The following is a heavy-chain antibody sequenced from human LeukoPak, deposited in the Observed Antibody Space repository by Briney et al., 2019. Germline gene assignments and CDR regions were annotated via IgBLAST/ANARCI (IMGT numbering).Heavy chain of an antibody. CDR3: ATANSGHFGAT. CDR2: IKSKTDGGTT. D-gene: IGHD4/OR15-4a*01. V-gene: IGHV3-15*01. CDR1: GFTFSNAW. J-gene: IGHJ5*02. Sequence: PGGSLRLSCAASGFTFSNAWMTWVRQAPGKGLEWVGRIKSKTDGGTTEYAAPVKGRFTILRDDSRDTLNLQMNSLETEDTAVYYCATANSGHFGATWGQGTLVTVSS.